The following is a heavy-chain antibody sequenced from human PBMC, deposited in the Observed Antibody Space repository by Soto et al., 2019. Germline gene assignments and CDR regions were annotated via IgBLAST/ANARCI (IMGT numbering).Heavy chain of an antibody. CDR2: IIPIFGTP. CDR3: TRDRDAYGSGNYYNRIDF. Sequence: QVQLVQSGAEVKKPGSSVKVSCKASGGIFSTYAISWLRQAPGQGLEWMGGIIPIFGTPNYAQRFQGRVTITADEFTSTAYMELSRLRSEHTAVYYRTRDRDAYGSGNYYNRIDFWGQGTLVTVSS. CDR1: GGIFSTYA. V-gene: IGHV1-69*01. J-gene: IGHJ4*02. D-gene: IGHD3-10*01.